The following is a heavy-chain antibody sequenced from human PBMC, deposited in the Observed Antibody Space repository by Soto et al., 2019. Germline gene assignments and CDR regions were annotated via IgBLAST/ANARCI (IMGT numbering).Heavy chain of an antibody. CDR2: IYHSGNT. J-gene: IGHJ6*02. Sequence: PSETLSLTCAVSGGSISSGVYSWSWVRQPPGKGLEWIGYIYHSGNTYYNPSLKSRVTISEDRSKNELSLKLTSVTAADTAVYYCARVPAVRGQGTTVTVSS. V-gene: IGHV4-30-2*01. CDR3: ARVPAV. CDR1: GGSISSGVYS.